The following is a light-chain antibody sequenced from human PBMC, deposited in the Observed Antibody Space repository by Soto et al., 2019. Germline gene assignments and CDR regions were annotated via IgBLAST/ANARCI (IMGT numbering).Light chain of an antibody. Sequence: QSVLTQPPSASGSPGQSVTISCTGTSSDVGGYNYVSWYQQYSGTAPKLMIYEVSKRPSGVPDRFSGSKSGNTASLTVTGLQAEDEADYYCSSYAGSNNLVFGTGTKLTVL. V-gene: IGLV2-8*01. CDR1: SSDVGGYNY. CDR2: EVS. J-gene: IGLJ1*01. CDR3: SSYAGSNNLV.